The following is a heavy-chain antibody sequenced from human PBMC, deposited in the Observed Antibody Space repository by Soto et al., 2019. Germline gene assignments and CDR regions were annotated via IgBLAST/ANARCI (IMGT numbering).Heavy chain of an antibody. CDR2: ISGSGGST. CDR3: AKDRCSGGSCYFDY. CDR1: GFTFSGYA. J-gene: IGHJ4*02. Sequence: PGGSLRLSCAASGFTFSGYAMSGVRQAPGKGLEWVSAISGSGGSTYYADSVKGRFTISRDNSKNTLYLQMNSLRAEDTAVYYCAKDRCSGGSCYFDYWGQGTLVTVSS. D-gene: IGHD2-15*01. V-gene: IGHV3-23*01.